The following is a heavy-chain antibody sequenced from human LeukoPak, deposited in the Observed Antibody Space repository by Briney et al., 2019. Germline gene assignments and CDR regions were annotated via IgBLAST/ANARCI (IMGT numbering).Heavy chain of an antibody. CDR1: GFTFCSYG. CDR2: IRYDGSNK. D-gene: IGHD3-10*01. J-gene: IGHJ4*02. Sequence: SLRLSRAASGFTFCSYGIHWGRQAPGTGLEWVAFIRYDGSNKYYADSVKGRFTISRDNSKNTLYLQMNSLRAEDTAVYYCAKLYGSGICSDYWGQGTLVTVSS. CDR3: AKLYGSGICSDY. V-gene: IGHV3-30*02.